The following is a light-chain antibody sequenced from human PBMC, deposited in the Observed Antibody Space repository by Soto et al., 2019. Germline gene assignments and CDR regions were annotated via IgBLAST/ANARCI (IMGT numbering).Light chain of an antibody. CDR2: GVS. CDR3: QQYAS. CDR1: QSVSSN. J-gene: IGKJ5*01. V-gene: IGKV3D-15*01. Sequence: ETVMTQSAATLSVSPGEGATLSCRASQSVSSNLVWYQHRPGQSPRLLIYGVSTGATGIPDRFTGSGSATDFTLTISRLEPEDFAVYYCQQYASFGQGTRLEIK.